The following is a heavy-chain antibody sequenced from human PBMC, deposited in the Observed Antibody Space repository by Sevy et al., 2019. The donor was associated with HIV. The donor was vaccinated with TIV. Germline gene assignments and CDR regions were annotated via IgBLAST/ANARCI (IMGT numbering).Heavy chain of an antibody. CDR2: IYYNGHI. J-gene: IGHJ4*02. V-gene: IGHV4-59*11. CDR3: AGENVWGRGYS. CDR1: GFSITSLY. Sequence: SETLSLTCTVSGFSITSLYLNWIRQPPGKGLEWIANIYYNGHINYNPSLKKRVTLTLDTSKNKFYMRLSSVTDADTAMYYCAGENVWGRGYSWGQGTLVTVSS. D-gene: IGHD1-26*01.